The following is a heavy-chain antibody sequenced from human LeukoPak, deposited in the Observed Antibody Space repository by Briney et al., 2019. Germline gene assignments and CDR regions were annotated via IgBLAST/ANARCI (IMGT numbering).Heavy chain of an antibody. CDR3: ARHGVNYYGSGTYYPVRGADYMDV. CDR1: GGSFSGYY. V-gene: IGHV4-34*01. CDR2: INHSGST. Sequence: SETLSLTCAVYGGSFSGYYWSWIRQPPGKGLEWIGEINHSGSTNYNPSLKSRVTIPVDTSKNQFSLKLSSVTAADTAVYYCARHGVNYYGSGTYYPVRGADYMDVWGKGTTVTISS. D-gene: IGHD3-10*01. J-gene: IGHJ6*03.